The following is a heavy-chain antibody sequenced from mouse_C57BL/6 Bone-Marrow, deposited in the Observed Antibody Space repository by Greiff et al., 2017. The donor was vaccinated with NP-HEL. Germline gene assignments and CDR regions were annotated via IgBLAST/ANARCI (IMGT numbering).Heavy chain of an antibody. Sequence: QVQLQQSGAELARPGASVKLSCKASGYTFTSYGISWVKQRTGQGLEWIGEIYPRGGNTYYNEKFKGKATLTADKSSSTAYMELRSLTSEDSAVYFCARSSFYFDYWGQGTTLTVSS. CDR1: GYTFTSYG. J-gene: IGHJ2*01. CDR2: IYPRGGNT. CDR3: ARSSFYFDY. V-gene: IGHV1-81*01.